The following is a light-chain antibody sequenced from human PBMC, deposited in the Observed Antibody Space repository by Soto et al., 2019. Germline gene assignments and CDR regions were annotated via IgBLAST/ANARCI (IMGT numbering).Light chain of an antibody. V-gene: IGLV2-8*01. CDR3: SSYAGSNNLGV. CDR2: EVS. CDR1: SSDVGGYKY. Sequence: QSALTQPASVSGFPGQSITISCTGTSSDVGGYKYVSWYQQHPGRAPKLMIYEVSKRPSGVPDRFSGSKSGNTASLTVSGLQAEDEADYYCSSYAGSNNLGVFGTGTKVTVL. J-gene: IGLJ1*01.